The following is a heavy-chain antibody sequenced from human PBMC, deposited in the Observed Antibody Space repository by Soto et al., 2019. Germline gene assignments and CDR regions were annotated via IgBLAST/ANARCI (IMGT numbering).Heavy chain of an antibody. CDR2: LIRIFHTA. V-gene: IGHV1-69*01. D-gene: IGHD3-3*02. CDR3: VLRRDGDNSAFFDY. CDR1: GGTFSRYA. Sequence: VQLVQSGAEVKKPGSSVKVSCKASGGTFSRYAFSWVRQAPGLGLEWMGGLIRIFHTATYAQKFRVRVTITADESTSIADMELIGLTSDDTAVYYCVLRRDGDNSAFFDYWGQGTLVTVSS. J-gene: IGHJ4*02.